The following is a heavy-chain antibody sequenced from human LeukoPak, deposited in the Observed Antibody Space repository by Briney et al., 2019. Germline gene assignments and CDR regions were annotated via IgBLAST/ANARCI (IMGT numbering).Heavy chain of an antibody. Sequence: GASVKVSCKASGYTFTSYGISWVRQAPGQGLEWMGWISAYNGNTNYAQKLQGRVTMTTDTSTSTAYMELRSLRSDDTAVYYCARAFQKYYYDSSGYYDIWGQGTLVTVSS. CDR2: ISAYNGNT. J-gene: IGHJ4*02. V-gene: IGHV1-18*01. CDR3: ARAFQKYYYDSSGYYDI. D-gene: IGHD3-22*01. CDR1: GYTFTSYG.